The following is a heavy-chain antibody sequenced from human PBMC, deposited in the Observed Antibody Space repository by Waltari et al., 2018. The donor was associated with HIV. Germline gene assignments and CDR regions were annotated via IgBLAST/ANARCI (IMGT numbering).Heavy chain of an antibody. CDR2: IYYSRST. Sequence: QVQLQESGPGLVRPSEALSLTCTVSGGSISSYYWSWIRQPPGKGLEWIGYIYYSRSTNYNPSLESRVTLSVDTSKSQFSLRLSSVTAADTAVYYCARSWFGESGPRGAFDIWGQGTMVTVSS. D-gene: IGHD3-10*01. V-gene: IGHV4-59*01. J-gene: IGHJ3*02. CDR1: GGSISSYY. CDR3: ARSWFGESGPRGAFDI.